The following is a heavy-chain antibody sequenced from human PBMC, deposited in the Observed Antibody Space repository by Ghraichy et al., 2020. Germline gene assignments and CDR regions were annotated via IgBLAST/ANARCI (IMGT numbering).Heavy chain of an antibody. CDR3: ARDTYYYGSGSYSPTSRCYYSDGMEV. V-gene: IGHV4-61*01. CDR1: GGSVSSGSYY. J-gene: IGHJ6*01. CDR2: IYYSGST. D-gene: IGHD3-10*01. Sequence: SETLSLTCTVSGGSVSSGSYYWSWIRQPPGKGLEWIGYIYYSGSTNYNPSLKSRVTISVDTSKNQFSLKLSSVTAADTAVYYCARDTYYYGSGSYSPTSRCYYSDGMEVWGQGTPVTVS.